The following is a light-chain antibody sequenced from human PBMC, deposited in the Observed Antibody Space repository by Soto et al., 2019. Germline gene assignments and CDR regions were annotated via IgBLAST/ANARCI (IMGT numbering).Light chain of an antibody. J-gene: IGKJ4*01. CDR3: QQRSDWPLT. V-gene: IGKV3-11*01. CDR2: DAS. CDR1: QSVNTD. Sequence: DIVLTQSPATLSLSPGERATLSCRASQSVNTDFSWYQQKPGQAPRLLMYDASNRVAGVPDRFSGSGSGTAFTLTIISLEPEDFAVYYCQQRSDWPLTFGGGTKVEIK.